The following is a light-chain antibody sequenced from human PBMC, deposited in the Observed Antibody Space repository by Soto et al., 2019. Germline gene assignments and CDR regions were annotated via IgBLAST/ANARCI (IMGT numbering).Light chain of an antibody. CDR3: SSCAGSNNPYV. CDR1: SSDVGGCKF. CDR2: EVS. Sequence: QSALTQPPSASGSPGQSVTISCTGTSSDVGGCKFVSWYQQYPGKAPKLIIYEVSKRPSGVPERFSGSKSVNTASLTGSGLQAEDEADYYCSSCAGSNNPYVFGTGTKLTVL. V-gene: IGLV2-8*01. J-gene: IGLJ1*01.